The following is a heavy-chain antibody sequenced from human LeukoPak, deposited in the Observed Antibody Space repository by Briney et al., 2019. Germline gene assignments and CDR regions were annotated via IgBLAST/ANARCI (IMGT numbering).Heavy chain of an antibody. D-gene: IGHD1-26*01. CDR3: AKVRGSYSPTGAFDI. CDR1: GFTFSSYA. Sequence: GGSLRLSCAASGFTFSSYAMSWVRQAPGKGLEWVSGISGSGSSTYYADSVKGRFTISRDNSKNTLYLQMNSLRAEDTAVYYCAKVRGSYSPTGAFDIWGQGTMVTFSS. J-gene: IGHJ3*02. CDR2: ISGSGSST. V-gene: IGHV3-23*01.